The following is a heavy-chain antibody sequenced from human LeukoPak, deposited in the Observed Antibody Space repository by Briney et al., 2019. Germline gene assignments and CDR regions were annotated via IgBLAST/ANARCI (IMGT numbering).Heavy chain of an antibody. V-gene: IGHV1-18*01. J-gene: IGHJ4*02. CDR2: ISAYNGNT. D-gene: IGHD2-2*01. Sequence: ASVKVSCKASGYTFTSYGISWVRQAPGQGLEWMGWISAYNGNTNYAQKLQGRVTMTTDTSTSTAYMELRSLRSDDTAVYYCAKAIPVVVPAATDYWGQGTLVTVSS. CDR3: AKAIPVVVPAATDY. CDR1: GYTFTSYG.